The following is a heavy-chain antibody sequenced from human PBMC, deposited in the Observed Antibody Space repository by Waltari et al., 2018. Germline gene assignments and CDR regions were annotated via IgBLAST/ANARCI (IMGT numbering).Heavy chain of an antibody. CDR3: AKDFGSSIQLLAY. V-gene: IGHV1-2*06. Sequence: QVQLVQSGAEVKKPGASVKVSCKASGYTFTGYYMHWVRPAPGQGLEWMGRINPNSGGTNYAQKFQGRVTMTRDTSISTAYMELNSLRAEDTALYYCAKDFGSSIQLLAYWGQGTLVTVSS. J-gene: IGHJ4*02. D-gene: IGHD5-18*01. CDR2: INPNSGGT. CDR1: GYTFTGYY.